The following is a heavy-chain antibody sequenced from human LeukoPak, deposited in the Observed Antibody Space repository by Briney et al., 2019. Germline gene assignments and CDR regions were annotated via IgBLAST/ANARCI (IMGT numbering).Heavy chain of an antibody. CDR1: GGSISSGDYY. CDR3: ARDRSLFCSGGSCYSDRANWLDP. V-gene: IGHV4-30-4*01. J-gene: IGHJ5*02. CDR2: IYYSGST. D-gene: IGHD2-15*01. Sequence: PSETLSLTCTVSGGSISSGDYYWSWIRQPPGKGLEWIGYIYYSGSTYYNPSLKSRVTISVDTSKNQFSLKLSSVTAADTAVYYCARDRSLFCSGGSCYSDRANWLDPWGQGTLVTVSS.